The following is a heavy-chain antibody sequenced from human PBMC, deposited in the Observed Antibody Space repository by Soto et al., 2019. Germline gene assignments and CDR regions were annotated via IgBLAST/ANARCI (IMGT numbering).Heavy chain of an antibody. CDR2: MNPNSGNT. Sequence: ASVKVSCKASGYTFTSYDINWVRQATGQGLEWMGWMNPNSGNTGYAQKFQGRVTMTRNTSISTAYMELSSLRSEDTAVYYCARDGLVPAALGYYYYMDVWGKGTTVTVSS. D-gene: IGHD2-2*01. CDR3: ARDGLVPAALGYYYYMDV. J-gene: IGHJ6*03. CDR1: GYTFTSYD. V-gene: IGHV1-8*01.